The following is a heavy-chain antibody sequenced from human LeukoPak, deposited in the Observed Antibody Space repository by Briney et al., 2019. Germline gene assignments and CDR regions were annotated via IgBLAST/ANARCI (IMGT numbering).Heavy chain of an antibody. V-gene: IGHV4-61*02. D-gene: IGHD6-13*01. CDR1: GGSIGSGSYY. Sequence: SETLSLTCTVSGGSIGSGSYYWSWIRQPAGKGLEWIGRIYTSGSTNYNPSLKSRVTISVDTSKNQFSLKLSSVTAADTAVYYCARVGGIAAADKYYFDYWGQGTLVTVSS. CDR2: IYTSGST. CDR3: ARVGGIAAADKYYFDY. J-gene: IGHJ4*02.